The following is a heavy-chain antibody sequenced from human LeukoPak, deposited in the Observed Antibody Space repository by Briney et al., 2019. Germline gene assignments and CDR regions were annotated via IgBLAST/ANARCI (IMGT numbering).Heavy chain of an antibody. D-gene: IGHD2-8*02. Sequence: PGGSLRLSCEASGFTFNIYSMNWVRQVPGKGLEWVSSISSQSVYIYYADSVKGRFAISRDNAKKSLYLQMNSLTAEDTAVYFCSRDLDCTVTTCFDGDDGFDIWGRGTMVTVSS. CDR3: SRDLDCTVTTCFDGDDGFDI. CDR1: GFTFNIYS. V-gene: IGHV3-21*01. CDR2: ISSQSVYI. J-gene: IGHJ3*02.